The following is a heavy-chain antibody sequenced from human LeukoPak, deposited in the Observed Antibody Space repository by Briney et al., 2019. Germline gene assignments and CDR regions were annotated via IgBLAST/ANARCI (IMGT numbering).Heavy chain of an antibody. V-gene: IGHV4-59*01. Sequence: SETLSLTCTVSGGSISYYYWSWIRQPPGKGLEWIGYIFYSGSTNYNPSLKSRVTISVDSSKKQFSLKLSSVTAADTAVYYCARDQGRGWNWFDPWGQGTLVTVSS. CDR2: IFYSGST. CDR1: GGSISYYY. CDR3: ARDQGRGWNWFDP. D-gene: IGHD6-19*01. J-gene: IGHJ5*02.